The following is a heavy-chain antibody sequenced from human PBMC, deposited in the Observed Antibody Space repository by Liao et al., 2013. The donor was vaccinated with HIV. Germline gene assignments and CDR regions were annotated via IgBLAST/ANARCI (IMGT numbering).Heavy chain of an antibody. CDR1: GGSISSGDYY. CDR2: IYYSGSP. Sequence: QVHLQESGPGLLKPSQTLSLTCTVSGGSISSGDYYWSWVRQPPGKGLEWIGYIYYSGSPYYNPSLKSRVTLSVDTSKNQFSLNLSSVTAADTAVYYCARGIRIAAAVTPYYYYMDVWGKGTTVTVSS. CDR3: ARGIRIAAAVTPYYYYMDV. J-gene: IGHJ6*03. V-gene: IGHV4-30-4*08. D-gene: IGHD6-13*01.